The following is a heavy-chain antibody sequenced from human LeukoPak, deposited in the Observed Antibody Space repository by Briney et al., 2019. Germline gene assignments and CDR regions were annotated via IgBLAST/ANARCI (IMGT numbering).Heavy chain of an antibody. CDR3: ARGSSTFDC. CDR2: IYPGDSET. J-gene: IGHJ4*02. D-gene: IGHD1-26*01. Sequence: GGSLKISCQGSGYTFTAYWIGWVRQMPGQGLEWMGIIYPGDSETRYSPSFQGQVTISADKSISTAYLQWSNLKASDTAMYYCARGSSTFDCWGQGTLVTVSS. CDR1: GYTFTAYW. V-gene: IGHV5-51*01.